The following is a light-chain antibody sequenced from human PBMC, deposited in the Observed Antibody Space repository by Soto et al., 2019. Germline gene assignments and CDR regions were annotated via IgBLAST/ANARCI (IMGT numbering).Light chain of an antibody. CDR2: RGS. J-gene: IGKJ1*01. CDR1: QNIRGNE. CDR3: QDYGTSAPWT. V-gene: IGKV3-20*01. Sequence: VLTQSPGPLSLSPGERTTLSCRASQNIRGNELAWYQQKPGQPPRLLIYRGSSRAPGIPDRFSGRGSGTEFTLTISRLEPEDFAVSYCQDYGTSAPWTFGQGTRVEIK.